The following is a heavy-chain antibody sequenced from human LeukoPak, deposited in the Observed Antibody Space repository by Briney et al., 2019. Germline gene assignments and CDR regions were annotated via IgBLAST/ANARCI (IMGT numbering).Heavy chain of an antibody. V-gene: IGHV3-74*01. CDR2: INSDGSST. CDR1: GFTFSSYW. J-gene: IGHJ4*02. CDR3: ARVYSGSFDY. D-gene: IGHD5-12*01. Sequence: GGSLRLSCAASGFTFSSYWMHWVRQAPGKGLMWVSRINSDGSSTSYADSVKGRFTISRDNAKNTLYLQMNSLRTEDTAVYYCARVYSGSFDYWGQGTLVTVSS.